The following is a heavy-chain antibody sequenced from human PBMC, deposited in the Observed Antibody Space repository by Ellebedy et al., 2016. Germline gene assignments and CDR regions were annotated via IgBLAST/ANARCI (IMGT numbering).Heavy chain of an antibody. Sequence: SETLSLTCAVYGGSFSGYYWSWIRQPPGKGLEWIGEINHSGSTNYNPSLKSRVTISVDTSKNQFSLKLSSVTAAETAVYYCARNPWVGIVVVPAAMFFDYWGQGTLVTVSS. V-gene: IGHV4-34*01. D-gene: IGHD2-2*03. CDR2: INHSGST. CDR3: ARNPWVGIVVVPAAMFFDY. J-gene: IGHJ4*02. CDR1: GGSFSGYY.